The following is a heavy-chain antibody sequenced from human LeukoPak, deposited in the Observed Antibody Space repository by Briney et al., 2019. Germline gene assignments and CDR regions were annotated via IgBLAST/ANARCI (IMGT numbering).Heavy chain of an antibody. Sequence: ASVKVSCKASGYTFTSYDINWVRQATGQGLEWMGLMNPNSGNTGYSQKFLGRVTMTRDTSISTAYMELSSLRSDETAVYYCARVGLLTGYYFFDYWGQGTLVTVSS. CDR3: ARVGLLTGYYFFDY. D-gene: IGHD3-9*01. J-gene: IGHJ4*02. CDR1: GYTFTSYD. CDR2: MNPNSGNT. V-gene: IGHV1-8*01.